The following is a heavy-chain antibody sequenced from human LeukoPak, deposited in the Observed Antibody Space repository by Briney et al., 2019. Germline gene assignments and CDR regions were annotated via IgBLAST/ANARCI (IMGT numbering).Heavy chain of an antibody. Sequence: PGGSLRLSCAASGFTFSSYWMRWVRQAPGKGLGWVSRINSDGSSTSYADSVKGRFTISRDSAKNTLYLQMNSLRAEDTAVYYCARVATYYDFWSGPLGYYYYYMDVWGKGTTVTVSS. D-gene: IGHD3-3*01. J-gene: IGHJ6*03. CDR1: GFTFSSYW. CDR3: ARVATYYDFWSGPLGYYYYYMDV. CDR2: INSDGSST. V-gene: IGHV3-74*01.